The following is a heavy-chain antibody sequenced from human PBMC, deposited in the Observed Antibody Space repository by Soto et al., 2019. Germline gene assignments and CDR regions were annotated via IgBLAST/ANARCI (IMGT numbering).Heavy chain of an antibody. CDR1: GGSISSGGYY. D-gene: IGHD3-3*01. Sequence: SETLSLTCTVSGGSISSGGYYWSWIRQHPGKGLEWIGYIYYSGSTYYNPSLKSRVTISVDTSKNQFSLKLSSVTAADTAVYYCARIPYTIFGPAPHNWFDPWGQGTLVTAPQ. CDR2: IYYSGST. J-gene: IGHJ5*02. V-gene: IGHV4-31*03. CDR3: ARIPYTIFGPAPHNWFDP.